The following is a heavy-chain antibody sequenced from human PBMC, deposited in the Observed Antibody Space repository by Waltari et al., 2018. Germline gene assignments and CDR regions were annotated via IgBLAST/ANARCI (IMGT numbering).Heavy chain of an antibody. CDR3: ARDHGRVLYLDS. J-gene: IGHJ5*01. Sequence: LQLQQSGPGLGKPSESLTLTCTVFGETMSEIHRWSWVRQAPGKGLKWIGQIRRGGRSISNPSLERRVTVSLDASTNQFSLKLFSATAAGTAVYYCARDHGRVLYLDSWGQGTLVTVSP. CDR2: IRRGGRS. D-gene: IGHD2-15*01. V-gene: IGHV4-4*02. CDR1: GETMSEIHR.